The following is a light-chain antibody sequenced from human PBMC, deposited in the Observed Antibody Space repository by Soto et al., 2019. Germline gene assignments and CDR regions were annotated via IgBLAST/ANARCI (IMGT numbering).Light chain of an antibody. Sequence: QPVLTQPPSVSGAPGQRVTISCTGNSSNLGAGYDVHWYQQLPGAAPKLVIFGNRNRPSGVPERFSGSKSGTSASLAITGLQAEDEADYYCSSYTSSSTYVVFGGGTKVTVL. CDR1: SSNLGAGYD. V-gene: IGLV1-40*01. CDR2: GNR. CDR3: SSYTSSSTYVV. J-gene: IGLJ2*01.